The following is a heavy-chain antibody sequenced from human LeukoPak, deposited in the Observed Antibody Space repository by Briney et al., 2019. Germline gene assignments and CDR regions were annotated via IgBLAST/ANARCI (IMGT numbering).Heavy chain of an antibody. CDR2: VSNSGNT. CDR1: GGSIRNYY. V-gene: IGHV4-59*08. D-gene: IGHD3-22*01. Sequence: SETLSLTCSVSGGSIRNYYWTWIRQPPGKGLEWIGHVSNSGNTKYNPSLKSRVTVSIDTSKKHFPLNLSSVSAADTAVYYCASRAFYDSSGLDFWGQGILVTVSP. CDR3: ASRAFYDSSGLDF. J-gene: IGHJ4*02.